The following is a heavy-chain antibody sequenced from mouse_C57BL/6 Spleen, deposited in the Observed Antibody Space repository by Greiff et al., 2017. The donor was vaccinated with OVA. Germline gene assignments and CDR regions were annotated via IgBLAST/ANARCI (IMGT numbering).Heavy chain of an antibody. CDR1: GYTFTSYW. V-gene: IGHV1-64*01. CDR2: IHPNSGST. D-gene: IGHD1-1*01. J-gene: IGHJ2*01. CDR3: ARRNLYGMGFDY. Sequence: QVQLQQSGAELVKPGASVKLSCKASGYTFTSYWMHWVKQRPGQGLEWIGMIHPNSGSTNYNEKFKSKATLTVDKSSSTAYMQLSSLTSEDSAVYYCARRNLYGMGFDYWGQGTTLTVSS.